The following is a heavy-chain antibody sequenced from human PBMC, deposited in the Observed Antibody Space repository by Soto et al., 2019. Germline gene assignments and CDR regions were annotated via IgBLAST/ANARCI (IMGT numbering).Heavy chain of an antibody. CDR2: INPNSGGT. Sequence: ASVKVSCKASGYTFTGYYMHWVRQAPGQGLEWMGWINPNSGGTNYAQKFQGWVTMTRDTSISTAYMELSRLRSDDTAVYYCARALPVGVITASGRWFDPWGQRTLVTVSS. V-gene: IGHV1-2*04. CDR1: GYTFTGYY. J-gene: IGHJ5*02. D-gene: IGHD3-22*01. CDR3: ARALPVGVITASGRWFDP.